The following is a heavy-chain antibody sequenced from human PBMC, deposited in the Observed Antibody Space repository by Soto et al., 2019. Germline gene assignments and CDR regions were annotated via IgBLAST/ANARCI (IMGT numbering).Heavy chain of an antibody. D-gene: IGHD6-19*01. J-gene: IGHJ5*02. CDR2: IYYSGST. Sequence: QVQLQESGPGLVKPSETLSLTCTVSGGCISSYYWSWIRQPPGKGLEWIGYIYYSGSTNYNPSPKRRVTISVDTSKNQFSLKLSSVTAADTAVYYCARGVWLDNRFDPWGQGTLVTVSS. CDR3: ARGVWLDNRFDP. CDR1: GGCISSYY. V-gene: IGHV4-59*13.